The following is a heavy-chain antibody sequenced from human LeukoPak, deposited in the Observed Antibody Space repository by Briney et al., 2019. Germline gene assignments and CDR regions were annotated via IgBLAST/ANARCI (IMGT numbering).Heavy chain of an antibody. V-gene: IGHV3-21*01. CDR2: ISSGSSYI. CDR1: GFTFSNYN. CDR3: ARENPPRWFDP. J-gene: IGHJ5*02. D-gene: IGHD1-14*01. Sequence: NPGGSLRLSCAASGFTFSNYNINWVRQAPGKGLEWVSSISSGSSYIYYADSVKGRFTISRDNAKNSLYLQMNSLRAEDTAVYYCARENPPRWFDPWGQGTLVTVSS.